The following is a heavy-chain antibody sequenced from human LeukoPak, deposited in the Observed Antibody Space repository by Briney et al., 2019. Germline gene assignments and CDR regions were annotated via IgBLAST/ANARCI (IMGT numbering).Heavy chain of an antibody. D-gene: IGHD6-6*01. CDR1: GFTFSSYW. CDR2: INSDGSST. Sequence: GWSLRLSCAASGFTFSSYWMHWVRQAPGRGLVWVSRINSDGSSTSFADSVKGRFTISRDNAKNTLYLQMNSLRAEDTAVYYCARAVAARFNYWGQGTLVTVSS. CDR3: ARAVAARFNY. J-gene: IGHJ4*02. V-gene: IGHV3-74*01.